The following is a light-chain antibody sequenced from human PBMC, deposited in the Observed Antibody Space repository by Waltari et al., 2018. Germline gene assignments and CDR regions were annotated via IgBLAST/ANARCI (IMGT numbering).Light chain of an antibody. Sequence: EIVITQSPATLSVSPGERATFSCRASQSVSSNLAWYQQKPGQAPRLLIFGASTRATGIPARFSGSGSGTEFTLTISSMQSEDFAVYYCQQYNNWPPGNFTFGPGTKVDIK. CDR2: GAS. J-gene: IGKJ3*01. V-gene: IGKV3-15*01. CDR3: QQYNNWPPGNFT. CDR1: QSVSSN.